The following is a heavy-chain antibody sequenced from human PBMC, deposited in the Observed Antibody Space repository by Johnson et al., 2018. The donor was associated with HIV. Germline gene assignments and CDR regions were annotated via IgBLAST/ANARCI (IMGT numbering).Heavy chain of an antibody. V-gene: IGHV3-7*01. Sequence: VQLVESGGRMVQPGGSLGLSCAVSGFTFSRYWMSWVRRAPGKGLEWVANIQQEGSVKYYVDSVKGRFTIARDNAKSSLYLQMNSLRAEDTAVYYCARFYSSGWYDAFDIWGQGTMVTVSS. CDR2: IQQEGSVK. CDR1: GFTFSRYW. J-gene: IGHJ3*02. CDR3: ARFYSSGWYDAFDI. D-gene: IGHD6-19*01.